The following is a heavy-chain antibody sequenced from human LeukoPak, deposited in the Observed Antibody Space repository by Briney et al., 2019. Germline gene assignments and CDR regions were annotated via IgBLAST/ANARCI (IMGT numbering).Heavy chain of an antibody. CDR3: ARDMEPYYYDTSGYRPFDF. CDR1: GFTFSSYA. D-gene: IGHD3-22*01. J-gene: IGHJ4*02. CDR2: ISSSSYM. V-gene: IGHV3-21*01. Sequence: GGSLRLSCAASGFTFSSYAISWVRQAPGKGLEWVSSISSSSYMYYADSVKGRFTISRDNAKNSLYLQMNSLRAEDTAMYYCARDMEPYYYDTSGYRPFDFWGQGTLVTVSS.